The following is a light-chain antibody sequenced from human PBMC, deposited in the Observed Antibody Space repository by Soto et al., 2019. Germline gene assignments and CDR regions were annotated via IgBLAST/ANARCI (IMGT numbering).Light chain of an antibody. J-gene: IGKJ3*01. CDR1: QNIFTY. Sequence: DIHMTQSPSTLSASVGGRGTISSRASQNIFTYLAWYQQKPGKAPKLLIFDASTLQSGVPPRFSVSGSGTEFTLTISSLQPDDFATYYCQHCTLYSASFGPGTKVDIK. CDR2: DAS. V-gene: IGKV1-5*01. CDR3: QHCTLYSAS.